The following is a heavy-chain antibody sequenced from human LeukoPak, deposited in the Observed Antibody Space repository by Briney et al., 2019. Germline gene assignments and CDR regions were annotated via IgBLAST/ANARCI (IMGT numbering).Heavy chain of an antibody. V-gene: IGHV1-8*01. CDR3: ARFMFNPTYYYYMDV. Sequence: ASVKVSCKASGYTFTSYDINWVRQATGQGLEWMGWMNPNSGNTGYAQKFQGRVTMTRNTSISTAYMELSSLRSEDTAVYYCARFMFNPTYYYYMDVWGKGTTVTVSS. D-gene: IGHD3-16*01. CDR1: GYTFTSYD. J-gene: IGHJ6*03. CDR2: MNPNSGNT.